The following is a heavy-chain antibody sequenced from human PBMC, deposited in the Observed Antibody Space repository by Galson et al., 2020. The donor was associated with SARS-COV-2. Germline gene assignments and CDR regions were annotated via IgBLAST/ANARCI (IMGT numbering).Heavy chain of an antibody. D-gene: IGHD3-10*01. V-gene: IGHV3-33*01. CDR2: IWYDGSNK. Sequence: GGSLRLSCAASGFTFSSYGMHWVRQAPGKGLEWVAVIWYDGSNKYYADSVKGRFTISRDNSKNTLYLQMNSLRAEDTAVYYCARDLRLGGSGSYYNYYYYGMDVWGQGTTVTVSS. CDR1: GFTFSSYG. CDR3: ARDLRLGGSGSYYNYYYYGMDV. J-gene: IGHJ6*02.